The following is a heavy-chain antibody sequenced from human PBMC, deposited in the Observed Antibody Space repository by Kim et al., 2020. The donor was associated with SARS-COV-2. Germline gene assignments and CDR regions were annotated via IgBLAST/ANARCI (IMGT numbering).Heavy chain of an antibody. D-gene: IGHD3-16*01. CDR3: VRDGRTAVDFVYHGMDV. V-gene: IGHV3-74*01. CDR2: INSDGTSK. CDR1: GFTFSNHW. Sequence: GGSLRLSCAASGFTFSNHWMHWVRRDPGKGLLWVARINSDGTSKRYAESVMGRCTISRDNGKNTLFLQLNSLRADDTAVYYCVRDGRTAVDFVYHGMDVWGRGTTVIVSS. J-gene: IGHJ6*02.